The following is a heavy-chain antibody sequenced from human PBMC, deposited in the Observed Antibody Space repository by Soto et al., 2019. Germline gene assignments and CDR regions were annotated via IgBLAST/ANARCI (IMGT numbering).Heavy chain of an antibody. CDR1: GGSLSSSSYY. Sequence: SETLSLTCTVSGGSLSSSSYYWGWIRQPPGKGLEWIGSIYHSGSTYYNPSLKSRVTISVDRSKNQFSLKLSSVTAADTAVYYCARGVTTVPTFDYWRQGTLDTVSS. CDR3: ARGVTTVPTFDY. CDR2: IYHSGST. D-gene: IGHD4-17*01. V-gene: IGHV4-39*07. J-gene: IGHJ4*02.